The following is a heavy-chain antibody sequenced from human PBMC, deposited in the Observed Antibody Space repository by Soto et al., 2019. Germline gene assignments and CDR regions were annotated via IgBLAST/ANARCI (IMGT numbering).Heavy chain of an antibody. CDR2: INAGNGNT. CDR3: ARMEQLVPHY. J-gene: IGHJ4*02. V-gene: IGHV1-18*01. Sequence: ASVKVSCKASGYTFTSYGISWVRQAPGQGLEWMGWINAGNGNTKYSQKFQGRVTITRDTSASTAYMELSSLRSEDTAVYYCARMEQLVPHYWGQGTLVTVSS. D-gene: IGHD6-13*01. CDR1: GYTFTSYG.